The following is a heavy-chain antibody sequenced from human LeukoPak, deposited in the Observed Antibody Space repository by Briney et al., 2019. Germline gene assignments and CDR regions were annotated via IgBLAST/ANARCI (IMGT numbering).Heavy chain of an antibody. V-gene: IGHV3-21*01. Sequence: GGSLRLSCTVSGFTLSSYSMNWFRQAPGKGLEWVSSIRSGVSYTYYADSVKGRFTISRDNAKNSLYLQMNSLRVEDTAVYYCARDDRQLLQYYFDYWGQGVLVTVSS. CDR1: GFTLSSYS. D-gene: IGHD2-15*01. CDR3: ARDDRQLLQYYFDY. CDR2: IRSGVSYT. J-gene: IGHJ4*02.